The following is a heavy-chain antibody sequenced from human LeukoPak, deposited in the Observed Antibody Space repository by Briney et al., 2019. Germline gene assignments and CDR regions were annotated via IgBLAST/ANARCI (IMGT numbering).Heavy chain of an antibody. Sequence: GGSLRLSCAASGFTFSSYAMSWVRQAPGKGLEWVSAISGSGGSTYYADSVKGRFTISRDNSKNTLYLQMNSLRAEDTAVYYCARGRGYSDAFDIWGQGTMVTVSS. D-gene: IGHD3-22*01. CDR2: ISGSGGST. J-gene: IGHJ3*02. CDR1: GFTFSSYA. V-gene: IGHV3-23*01. CDR3: ARGRGYSDAFDI.